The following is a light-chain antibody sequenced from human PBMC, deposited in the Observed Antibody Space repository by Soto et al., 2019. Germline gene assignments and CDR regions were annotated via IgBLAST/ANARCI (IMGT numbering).Light chain of an antibody. CDR2: GAS. J-gene: IGKJ1*01. Sequence: EIVLTQSPGTLSLSPGERATLSCRASQSVTSSSLAWYQRRPGQAPSLLIYGASSRATGVPDRFSGSGSGTDFTLTISRLEPEDFAVYYCQQYGNSPRTFGQGTKVDIK. CDR3: QQYGNSPRT. CDR1: QSVTSSS. V-gene: IGKV3-20*01.